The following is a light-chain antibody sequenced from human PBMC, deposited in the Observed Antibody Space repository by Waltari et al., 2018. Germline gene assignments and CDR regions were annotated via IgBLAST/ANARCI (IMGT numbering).Light chain of an antibody. CDR2: AAS. J-gene: IGKJ1*01. Sequence: IALTQSPATLSLSPGERATPSCRASQSVSRYLAWYQQRPGQAPRLLIYAASTRATGIPDRFSGSGYGTDFTLTISRLEPEDFAVYYCQNHERLPATFGQGTKVEIK. V-gene: IGKV3-11*01. CDR3: QNHERLPAT. CDR1: QSVSRY.